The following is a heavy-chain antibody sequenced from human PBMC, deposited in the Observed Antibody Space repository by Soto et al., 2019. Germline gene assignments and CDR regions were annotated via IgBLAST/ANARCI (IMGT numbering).Heavy chain of an antibody. J-gene: IGHJ4*02. Sequence: EVQLLESGGGLVQPGGSLRLSCAAFGFTFSSYAMSWVRQAPGKGLEWVSAISGSGGSTYYADSVKGRFTISRDNSKNTLYLQMNSLRAEDTAVYYCAKDPRFVLTGNRFDYWGQGTLVTVSS. CDR1: GFTFSSYA. V-gene: IGHV3-23*01. CDR2: ISGSGGST. CDR3: AKDPRFVLTGNRFDY. D-gene: IGHD3-9*01.